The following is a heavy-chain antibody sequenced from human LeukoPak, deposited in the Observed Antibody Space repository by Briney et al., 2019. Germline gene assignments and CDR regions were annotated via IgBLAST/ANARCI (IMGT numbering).Heavy chain of an antibody. V-gene: IGHV1-8*01. CDR2: MNPNSGNT. J-gene: IGHJ5*02. CDR1: GYTFTSYD. D-gene: IGHD5-18*01. Sequence: ASVKVSCKASGYTFTSYDINWVRQATGQGLEWMGWMNPNSGNTGYAQKFQGRVTMTRNTSISTAYMELSSLRSEDTAVYYCARGGQLWLHSFSWFDPWGQGTLVTVSS. CDR3: ARGGQLWLHSFSWFDP.